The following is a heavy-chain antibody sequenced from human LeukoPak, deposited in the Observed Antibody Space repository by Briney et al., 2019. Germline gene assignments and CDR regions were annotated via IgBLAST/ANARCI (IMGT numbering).Heavy chain of an antibody. D-gene: IGHD6-13*01. CDR1: GGTFSSYA. V-gene: IGHV1-69*04. CDR2: IIPILGIA. Sequence: SVKVSCKASGGTFSSYAISWVRQAPGQGLEWMGRIIPILGIANYAQKFQGRVTITADKSTSTAYMELSSLRSEDTAVYYCAGPDSSSWPYYFDYWGQGTLVTVSS. J-gene: IGHJ4*02. CDR3: AGPDSSSWPYYFDY.